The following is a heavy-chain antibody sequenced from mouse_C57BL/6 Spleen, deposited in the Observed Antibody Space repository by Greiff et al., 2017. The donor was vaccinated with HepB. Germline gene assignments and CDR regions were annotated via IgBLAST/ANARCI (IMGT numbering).Heavy chain of an antibody. CDR2: IYPGDGDT. J-gene: IGHJ1*03. CDR3: ARGGDGYYHWYFDV. D-gene: IGHD2-3*01. V-gene: IGHV1-82*01. Sequence: VQRVESGPELVKPGASVKISCKASGYAFSSSWMNWVKQRPGKGLEWIGRIYPGDGDTNYNGKFKGKATLTADKSSSTAYMQLSSLTSEDSAVYFCARGGDGYYHWYFDVWGTGTTVTVSS. CDR1: GYAFSSSW.